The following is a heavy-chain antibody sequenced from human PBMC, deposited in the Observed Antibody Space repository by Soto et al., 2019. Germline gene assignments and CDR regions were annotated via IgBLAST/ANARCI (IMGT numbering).Heavy chain of an antibody. J-gene: IGHJ4*02. D-gene: IGHD1-26*01. CDR1: GFSLRTPGMR. CDR2: VDWNDEK. Sequence: SGPPQTHPAQPLPLTCTVSGFSLRTPGMRVSWVRQPPGKALEWLGRVDWNDEKFYSTSLTTRLTISKDTSKNRVVLTLTNVDPVDTATYFCARMKPLGPYYHDFWGQGALVTVSS. V-gene: IGHV2-70*04. CDR3: ARMKPLGPYYHDF.